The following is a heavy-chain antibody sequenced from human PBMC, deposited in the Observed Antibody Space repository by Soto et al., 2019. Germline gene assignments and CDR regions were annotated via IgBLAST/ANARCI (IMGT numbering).Heavy chain of an antibody. CDR3: AKGCSSCYDAFDI. CDR1: GFTFSNYW. Sequence: PGGSLRLSCAASGFTFSNYWMTLVRQAPGEGLECVSNIKQDGSETYYVDSVKGRFTISRDNAKNSLYLQMNSLRVEDTAVYYCAKGCSSCYDAFDIWGQGTMVTVSS. D-gene: IGHD6-13*01. CDR2: IKQDGSET. V-gene: IGHV3-7*03. J-gene: IGHJ3*02.